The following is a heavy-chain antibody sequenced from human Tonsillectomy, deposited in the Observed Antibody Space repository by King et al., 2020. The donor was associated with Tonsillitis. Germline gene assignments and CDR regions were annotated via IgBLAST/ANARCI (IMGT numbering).Heavy chain of an antibody. V-gene: IGHV1-69*12. J-gene: IGHJ4*02. Sequence: QLVQSGAEVKKPGSSVKVSCKTSGGTFSSFVISWVRQAPGQGLECMGGIIPIFRTPNYAQNFQGRITITADESTSTAYMELSSLRSEDTAVYFCARSPPGGRHGYNLIFESWGQGTLVTVSS. CDR1: GGTFSSFV. CDR3: ARSPPGGRHGYNLIFES. D-gene: IGHD5-24*01. CDR2: IIPIFRTP.